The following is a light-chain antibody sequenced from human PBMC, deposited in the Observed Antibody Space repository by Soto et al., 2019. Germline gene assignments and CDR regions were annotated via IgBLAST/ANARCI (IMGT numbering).Light chain of an antibody. CDR1: QGISSY. CDR3: QQFDDYPFT. J-gene: IGKJ3*01. CDR2: AAS. Sequence: GDRVTITCRASQGISSYLAWYQQKPGKAPKLLIYAASTLQSGVPSRLSGSGSGTDFTLTISCLQSEDFATYYCQQFDDYPFTFGPGTKVDIK. V-gene: IGKV1-8*01.